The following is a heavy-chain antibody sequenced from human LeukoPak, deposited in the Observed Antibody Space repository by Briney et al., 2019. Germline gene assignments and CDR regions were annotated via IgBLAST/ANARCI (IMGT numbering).Heavy chain of an antibody. D-gene: IGHD3-22*01. CDR3: ARAIGHFDY. V-gene: IGHV3-7*01. CDR2: IKQDGSEK. J-gene: IGHJ4*02. CDR1: GFTFSSYW. Sequence: GGSLRLSCAASGFTFSSYWMSWVRQAPGKGLEWVANIKQDGSEKHYVESVKGRFTISRDNSKNSLYLQMNSLRAEDTAVYYCARAIGHFDYWGQGTLVTVSS.